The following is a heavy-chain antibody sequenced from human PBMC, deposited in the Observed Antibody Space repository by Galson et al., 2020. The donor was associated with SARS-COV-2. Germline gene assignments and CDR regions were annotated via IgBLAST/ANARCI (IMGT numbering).Heavy chain of an antibody. CDR3: ARGRNSPSEVFDY. J-gene: IGHJ4*02. Sequence: TGGSLRLSCAASGFTFSEHYMDWVRQAPGKGLEWVGRSRNRANSYTTEYAASVKGRFTISREDSKNSLYLQMDSLKTEDTAVYYCARGRNSPSEVFDYWGQGTLVTVSS. V-gene: IGHV3-72*01. CDR2: SRNRANSYTT. CDR1: GFTFSEHY.